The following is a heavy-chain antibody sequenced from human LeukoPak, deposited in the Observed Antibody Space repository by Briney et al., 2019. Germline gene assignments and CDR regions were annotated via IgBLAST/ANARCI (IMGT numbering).Heavy chain of an antibody. CDR3: ARNAGDS. CDR1: GASINSYY. D-gene: IGHD6-13*01. Sequence: PSETLSLTCTVSGASINSYYWTCIRQPAGKGLEWIGRIYSGGSTNYSPSLKSRVTMSVDTAKNQFSLRLNSVTAADTAVYYCARNAGDSWGQGTLVTVSS. CDR2: IYSGGST. V-gene: IGHV4-4*07. J-gene: IGHJ4*02.